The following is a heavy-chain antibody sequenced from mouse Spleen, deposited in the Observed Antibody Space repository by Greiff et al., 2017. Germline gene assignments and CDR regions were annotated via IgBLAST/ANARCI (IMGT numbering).Heavy chain of an antibody. Sequence: VQLQQSGAELMKPGASVKLSCKATGYTFTGYWIEWVKQRPGHGLEWIGEILPGSGSTNYNEKFKGKATFTADTSSNTAYMQLSSLTTEDSAIYYCASAYYYGSSYPIYWYFDVWGAGTTVTVSS. CDR1: GYTFTGYW. J-gene: IGHJ1*01. CDR2: ILPGSGST. D-gene: IGHD1-1*01. CDR3: ASAYYYGSSYPIYWYFDV. V-gene: IGHV1-9*01.